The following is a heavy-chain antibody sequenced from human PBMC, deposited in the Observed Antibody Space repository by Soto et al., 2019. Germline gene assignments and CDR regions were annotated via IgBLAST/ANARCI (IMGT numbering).Heavy chain of an antibody. D-gene: IGHD3-3*01. CDR2: ISGSGGST. CDR1: GFTFSSYA. J-gene: IGHJ5*02. Sequence: GGSLRLSCAASGFTFSSYAMSWVRQAPGKGLEWVSAISGSGGSTYYADSVKGRFTISRDNSKNTLYLQMSSLRAEDTAVYYCAKATLYDFWSGHNWFDPWGQGTLVTVSS. CDR3: AKATLYDFWSGHNWFDP. V-gene: IGHV3-23*01.